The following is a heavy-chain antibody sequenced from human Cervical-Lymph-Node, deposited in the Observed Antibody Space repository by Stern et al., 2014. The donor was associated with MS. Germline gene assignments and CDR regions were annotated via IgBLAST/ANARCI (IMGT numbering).Heavy chain of an antibody. CDR3: ARGKGGGSLDLLLRGDFDI. V-gene: IGHV1-18*01. J-gene: IGHJ3*02. CDR1: GFTFTSFG. CDR2: ISVYYEDT. D-gene: IGHD1-26*01. Sequence: QVQLVQSGPEVKKPGASVKVSCKASGFTFTSFGIHWLRQAPGQGLEWMGWISVYYEDTKYVQNVQGRLSLTTETSTTTAYMELKSLRPDDTAVYYCARGKGGGSLDLLLRGDFDIWGQGTMVTVSS.